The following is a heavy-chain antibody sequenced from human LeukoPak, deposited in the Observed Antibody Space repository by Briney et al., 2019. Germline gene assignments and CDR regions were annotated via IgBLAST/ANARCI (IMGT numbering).Heavy chain of an antibody. D-gene: IGHD4-23*01. CDR3: ARDEVKWFDP. CDR1: GFTVSSNY. J-gene: IGHJ5*02. Sequence: GGSLRLSCAASGFTVSSNYMSWVRQAPGKGLEWVSVIYSGGSTYYADSVKGRFTISRDNAKNSLYLQMNRLRDEDTAVYFCARDEVKWFDPWGQGTLVTVST. CDR2: IYSGGST. V-gene: IGHV3-66*01.